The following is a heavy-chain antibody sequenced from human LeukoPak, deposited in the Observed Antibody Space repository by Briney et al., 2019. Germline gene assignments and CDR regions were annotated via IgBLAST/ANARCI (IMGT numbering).Heavy chain of an antibody. V-gene: IGHV4-4*07. J-gene: IGHJ6*02. CDR3: ARAYYDFWSGSYGMDV. D-gene: IGHD3-3*01. CDR2: IYTSGST. CDR1: GGSISSYY. Sequence: KPSETLSLTCTVSGGSISSYYWSWIRQPAGKGLEWIGRIYTSGSTNYNPSLKSRVTMSVDASKNQFSLKLSSVTAADTAVYYCARAYYDFWSGSYGMDVWGQGTTVTVSS.